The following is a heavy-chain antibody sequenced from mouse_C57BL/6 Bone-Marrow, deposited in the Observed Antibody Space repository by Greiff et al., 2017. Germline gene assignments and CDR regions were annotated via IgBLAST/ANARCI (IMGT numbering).Heavy chain of an antibody. Sequence: QVQLQQPGAELVRPGSSVKLSCKASGYTFTSYWMDWVKQRPGQGLEWIGNIYPSDSETNYNQKFKDKATLTVDKSSSNAYMQLSSLTSKDSSVYYCASSVGAMDYWGQGTSVTVSS. D-gene: IGHD1-1*02. CDR2: IYPSDSET. CDR1: GYTFTSYW. CDR3: ASSVGAMDY. J-gene: IGHJ4*01. V-gene: IGHV1-61*01.